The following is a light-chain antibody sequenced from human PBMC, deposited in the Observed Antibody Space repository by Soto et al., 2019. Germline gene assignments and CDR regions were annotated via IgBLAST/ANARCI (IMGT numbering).Light chain of an antibody. Sequence: EIVLTQSPGTLSLSPGERATLSCRASQSVTSNYLAWYQQKPGQAPRLLIFGASNRATGIPDRFGGSGSGTDFTLTITRLEPEDFAVYYCQQYGSSPPYPFGRGTRLEIK. J-gene: IGKJ5*01. CDR1: QSVTSNY. CDR2: GAS. V-gene: IGKV3-20*01. CDR3: QQYGSSPPYP.